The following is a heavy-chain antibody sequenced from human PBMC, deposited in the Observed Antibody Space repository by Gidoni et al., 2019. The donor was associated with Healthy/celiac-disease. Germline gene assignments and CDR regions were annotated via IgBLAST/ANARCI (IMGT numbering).Heavy chain of an antibody. V-gene: IGHV1-69*06. D-gene: IGHD6-13*01. J-gene: IGHJ5*02. CDR2: IIPIVSTA. Sequence: QVQLVQSGAEVTTPGSSVKVSCKASRGTFSSYAISCVRQAPGQGLEWKGGIIPIVSTAKYAQKVQGRVTITAEKSRSTAYMELSSLRSEDTAVYYCAREGPWYSSSWGRDNWFDTWGQGTLVTVSS. CDR3: AREGPWYSSSWGRDNWFDT. CDR1: RGTFSSYA.